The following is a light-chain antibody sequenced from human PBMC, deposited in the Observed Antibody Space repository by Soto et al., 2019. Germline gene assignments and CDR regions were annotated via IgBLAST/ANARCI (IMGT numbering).Light chain of an antibody. CDR3: QQHGSSPRT. CDR1: QSVRSSF. V-gene: IGKV3-20*01. Sequence: EIVLTQSPGTLSLSPGERATLSCRASQSVRSSFLAWYQQKPGQAPRLLIYGASSGATGIPDRFSGSGSGTDFTLTISRLEPEDFAVYYCQQHGSSPRTFGQGTKLEIK. CDR2: GAS. J-gene: IGKJ2*01.